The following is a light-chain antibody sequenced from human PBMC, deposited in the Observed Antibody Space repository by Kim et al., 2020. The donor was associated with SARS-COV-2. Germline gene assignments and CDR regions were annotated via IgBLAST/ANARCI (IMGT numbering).Light chain of an antibody. J-gene: IGLJ2*01. CDR2: GKN. V-gene: IGLV3-19*01. Sequence: SSELTQDPTVSVALGQTVRITCQGDSLRRYYASWXQQKPGQAPVLVVYGKNNRPSGIPDRFSGSTSGDTTSLTITGAQAEDEADYYCNCRGSSGEHLVFG. CDR1: SLRRYY. CDR3: NCRGSSGEHLV.